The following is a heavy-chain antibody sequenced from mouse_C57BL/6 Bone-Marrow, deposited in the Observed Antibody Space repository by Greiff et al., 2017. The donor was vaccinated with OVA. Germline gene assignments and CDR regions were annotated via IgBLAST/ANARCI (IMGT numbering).Heavy chain of an antibody. D-gene: IGHD2-4*01. CDR3: ARTRLRVDY. Sequence: VQLQQSGPELVKPGASVKISCKASGYAFSSSWMNWVKQRPGKGLEWIGRIYPGDGDTNYNGKFKGKATLTADKSSSTAYMQLSSLTSEDSAVYFCARTRLRVDYWGQGTTLTVSS. CDR2: IYPGDGDT. J-gene: IGHJ2*01. V-gene: IGHV1-82*01. CDR1: GYAFSSSW.